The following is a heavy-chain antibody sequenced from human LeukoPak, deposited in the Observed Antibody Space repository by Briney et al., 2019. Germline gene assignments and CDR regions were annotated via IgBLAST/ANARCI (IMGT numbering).Heavy chain of an antibody. V-gene: IGHV1-46*01. CDR3: ARDRSNNFDY. Sequence: ASVKVSCKASGYTFTSYYMHWVRQAPGQGLAWMGIINPSGGSTSYSQKFQGSVTMTRDTSKSTGYMELSSLRSEDTAVYYCARDRSNNFDYWGQGTLVTVSS. CDR1: GYTFTSYY. J-gene: IGHJ4*02. D-gene: IGHD2/OR15-2a*01. CDR2: INPSGGST.